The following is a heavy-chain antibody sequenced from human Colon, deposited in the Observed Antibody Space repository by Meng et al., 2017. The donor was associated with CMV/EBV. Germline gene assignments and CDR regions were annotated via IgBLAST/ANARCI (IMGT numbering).Heavy chain of an antibody. V-gene: IGHV3-30*02. CDR1: GFTFSDHY. Sequence: GGSLRLSCLASGFTFSDHYMAWIRQAPGKGLEWVAYIWYDETEKSSADSVRGRFTVSRDNSRNTLYLQMSRLRVEDTGLYYCATDGGAWNLDHWGQGTLVTVSS. D-gene: IGHD1-1*01. CDR2: IWYDETEK. CDR3: ATDGGAWNLDH. J-gene: IGHJ4*02.